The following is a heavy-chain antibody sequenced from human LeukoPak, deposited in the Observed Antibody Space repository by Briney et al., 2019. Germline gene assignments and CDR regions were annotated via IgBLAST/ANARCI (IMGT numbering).Heavy chain of an antibody. J-gene: IGHJ4*02. CDR2: IHRDGRT. CDR1: GASISSSEW. V-gene: IGHV4-4*02. CDR3: GKTDIYFNPIDY. Sequence: PSETLSLTCAVSGASISSSEWWIWVRQPPGQGLEWVGEIHRDGRTRYHPSLKSRVTMSMDYSKNQFSLDVRSVTAADTAIYYCGKTDIYFNPIDYWGPGSLVTVSS. D-gene: IGHD3-9*01.